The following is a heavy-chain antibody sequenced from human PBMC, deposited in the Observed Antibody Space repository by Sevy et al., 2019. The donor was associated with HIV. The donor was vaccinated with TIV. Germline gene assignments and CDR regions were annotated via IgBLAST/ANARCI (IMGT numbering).Heavy chain of an antibody. CDR1: GFTFSSYG. J-gene: IGHJ4*02. CDR2: IWVDGSNT. CDR3: ARDLEFYDSGDYGPAFMPDY. Sequence: GGSLRLSCAASGFTFSSYGMHWVRQGPGKGLEWVAVIWVDGSNTYYADSVKGRFTISRDIAKNTLHLQMNSLRAEDPAVYYCARDLEFYDSGDYGPAFMPDYWGQGTLVTVSS. D-gene: IGHD4-17*01. V-gene: IGHV3-33*01.